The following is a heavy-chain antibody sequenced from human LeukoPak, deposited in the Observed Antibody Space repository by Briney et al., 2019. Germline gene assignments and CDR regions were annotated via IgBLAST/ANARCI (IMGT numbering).Heavy chain of an antibody. V-gene: IGHV1-18*01. Sequence: ASVKVSCEASGYTFTSYGISWVRQAPGQGLEWMGWISAYNGNTSYAQKLQGRVTMTTDTSTSTAYMELRSLRSDDTAVYYCAREAVPAAISTGGYYYYMDVWGKGTTVTVSS. CDR2: ISAYNGNT. D-gene: IGHD2-2*01. CDR1: GYTFTSYG. CDR3: AREAVPAAISTGGYYYYMDV. J-gene: IGHJ6*03.